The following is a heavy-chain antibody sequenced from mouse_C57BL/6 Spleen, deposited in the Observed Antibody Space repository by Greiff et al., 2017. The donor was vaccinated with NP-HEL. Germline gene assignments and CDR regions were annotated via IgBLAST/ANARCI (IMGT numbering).Heavy chain of an antibody. J-gene: IGHJ2*01. CDR3: ARVYYYGSSYPVYYFDY. CDR1: GYSITSGYY. V-gene: IGHV3-6*01. D-gene: IGHD1-1*01. Sequence: DVQLQESGPGLVKPSQSLSLTCSVTGYSITSGYYWNWIRQFPGNKLEWMGYISYDGSNNYNPSLKNRISITRDTSKNQFFLKLNSVTTEDTATYYCARVYYYGSSYPVYYFDYWGQGTTLTVSS. CDR2: ISYDGSN.